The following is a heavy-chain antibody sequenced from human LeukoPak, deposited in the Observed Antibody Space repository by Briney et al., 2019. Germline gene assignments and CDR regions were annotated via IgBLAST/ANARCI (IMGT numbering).Heavy chain of an antibody. CDR3: ARVVAATFGSYYHYYMDV. Sequence: SETLSLTCTVSGGSISSYYWSWIRQPPGKGLEWIGYIYYSGSTNYNPSLKSRVTISVDTSKNQFSLKLSSVTAADTAVYYCARVVAATFGSYYHYYMDVWGKGTAVTVSS. J-gene: IGHJ6*03. CDR1: GGSISSYY. D-gene: IGHD2-15*01. V-gene: IGHV4-59*01. CDR2: IYYSGST.